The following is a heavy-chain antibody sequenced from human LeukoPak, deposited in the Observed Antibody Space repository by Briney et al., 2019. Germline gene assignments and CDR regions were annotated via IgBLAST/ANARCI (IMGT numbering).Heavy chain of an antibody. D-gene: IGHD3-10*01. Sequence: GGSLRLSCAASGFTFSSYAMSWVRQAPGKGLEWVANIKQDGSEKYYVDSVKGRFAISRDNAKNSLYLQMNSLRAEDTAVYYCARGHDYYGSGIHWFDPWGQGTLVTVSS. J-gene: IGHJ5*02. CDR2: IKQDGSEK. CDR3: ARGHDYYGSGIHWFDP. V-gene: IGHV3-7*01. CDR1: GFTFSSYA.